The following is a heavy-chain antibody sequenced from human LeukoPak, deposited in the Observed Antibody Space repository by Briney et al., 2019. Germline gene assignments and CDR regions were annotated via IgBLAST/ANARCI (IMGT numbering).Heavy chain of an antibody. CDR1: GYTFTSYG. J-gene: IGHJ4*02. D-gene: IGHD3-10*01. CDR3: ARLSAVDYYGSGSLDY. CDR2: ISAYNGNT. V-gene: IGHV1-18*01. Sequence: ASVKVSCKASGYTFTSYGISWVRQAPGQGLEWMGWISAYNGNTNYAQKLQGRVTMTTDTSTGTAYMELRSLRSDDTAVYYCARLSAVDYYGSGSLDYWGQGTLVTVSS.